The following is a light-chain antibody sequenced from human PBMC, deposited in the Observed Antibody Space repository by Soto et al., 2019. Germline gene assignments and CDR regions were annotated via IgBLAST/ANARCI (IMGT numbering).Light chain of an antibody. J-gene: IGKJ2*01. Sequence: EIVLTQSPGTLSLSPGERATLSCRASQSVSSSYLAWYQQKAGQAPRLLIYAASSRATGIPDRFSGSGSGTDFTLTISRLEPEDFAVYYCQQYGSSPRTFGQGTKLGIK. CDR2: AAS. V-gene: IGKV3-20*01. CDR1: QSVSSSY. CDR3: QQYGSSPRT.